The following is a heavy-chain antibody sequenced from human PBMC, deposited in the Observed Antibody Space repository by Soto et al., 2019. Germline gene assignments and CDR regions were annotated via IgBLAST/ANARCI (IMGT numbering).Heavy chain of an antibody. D-gene: IGHD6-13*01. V-gene: IGHV3-23*01. Sequence: EVQLLESGGGLVQPGGSLRLSCAASGFTFSSYAMSWVRQAPGKGLEWVSTISGSGGGTYYADSVKGRFTISRDNSKNALYPQMNSLRAEDTAVYYCAKDRGSGSSSWYNGWFDPWGQGTLVTVSS. CDR2: ISGSGGGT. CDR3: AKDRGSGSSSWYNGWFDP. CDR1: GFTFSSYA. J-gene: IGHJ5*02.